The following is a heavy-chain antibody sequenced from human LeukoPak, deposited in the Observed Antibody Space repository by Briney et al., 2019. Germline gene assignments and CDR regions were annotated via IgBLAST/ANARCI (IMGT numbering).Heavy chain of an antibody. CDR3: ARQGSYDFWSGYYANWFDP. Sequence: GESLKISCKGSGYSFTSYWIDWVRQMPGKGLEWMGIIYPGDSDTRYSPSFQGQVTISADKSISTAYLQWSSLKASDTAMYYCARQGSYDFWSGYYANWFDPWGQGTLVTVSS. D-gene: IGHD3-3*01. CDR1: GYSFTSYW. J-gene: IGHJ5*02. V-gene: IGHV5-51*01. CDR2: IYPGDSDT.